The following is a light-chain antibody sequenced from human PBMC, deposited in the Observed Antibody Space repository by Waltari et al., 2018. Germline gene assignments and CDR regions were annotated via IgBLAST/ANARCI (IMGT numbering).Light chain of an antibody. V-gene: IGLV2-14*01. CDR2: EVS. Sequence: QSALTQPASVSGSPGQSITLTCTWSTSDGVGYVAWYQQSPAQAPKLILYEVSIRPSGVSNRFSGSKSGNTASLTISRLQADDEADYFCGSYLDNIWLFGGGTKLTVL. J-gene: IGLJ3*02. CDR3: GSYLDNIWL. CDR1: TSDGVGY.